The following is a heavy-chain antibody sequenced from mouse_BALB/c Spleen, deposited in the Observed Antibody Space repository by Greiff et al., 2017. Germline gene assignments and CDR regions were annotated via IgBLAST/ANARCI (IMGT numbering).Heavy chain of an antibody. CDR1: GDSITSGY. Sequence: EVMLVESGPSLVKPSQTLSLTCSVTGDSITSGYWNWIRKFPGNKLEYMGYISYSGSTYYNPSLKSRISITRDTSKNQYYLQLNSVTTEDTATYYCARLLLPYYAMDYWGQGTSVTVSS. CDR2: ISYSGST. D-gene: IGHD1-1*01. CDR3: ARLLLPYYAMDY. J-gene: IGHJ4*01. V-gene: IGHV3-8*02.